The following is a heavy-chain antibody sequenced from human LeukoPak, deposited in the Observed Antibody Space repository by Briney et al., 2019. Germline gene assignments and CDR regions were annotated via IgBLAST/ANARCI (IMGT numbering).Heavy chain of an antibody. D-gene: IGHD3-10*01. Sequence: GASVKVSCKASGGTFSSYAISWVRQAPGQGLEWMGWINPNSGGTNYAQKFQGRVTMTRDTSISTAYMELSRLRSDDTAVYYCARSGMVRGVIEPWGQGTLVTVSS. CDR3: ARSGMVRGVIEP. CDR2: INPNSGGT. J-gene: IGHJ5*02. CDR1: GGTFSSYA. V-gene: IGHV1-2*02.